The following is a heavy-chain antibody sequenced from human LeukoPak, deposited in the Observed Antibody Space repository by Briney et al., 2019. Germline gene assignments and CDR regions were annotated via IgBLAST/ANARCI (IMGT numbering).Heavy chain of an antibody. CDR2: IGIDSGNT. J-gene: IGHJ4*02. Sequence: PGRSLRLSCVASGFIFRDYSMNWVRQAPGKGLEWISYIGIDSGNTKYADSVKGRFTISGDNAKNSLYLQMNSLRVEDTAVYYCARDHNYAFDNWGQGTLVTVSS. CDR1: GFIFRDYS. D-gene: IGHD5-24*01. CDR3: ARDHNYAFDN. V-gene: IGHV3-48*04.